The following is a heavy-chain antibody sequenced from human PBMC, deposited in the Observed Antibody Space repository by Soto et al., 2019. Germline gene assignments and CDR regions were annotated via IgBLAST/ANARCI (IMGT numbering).Heavy chain of an antibody. D-gene: IGHD2-2*01. V-gene: IGHV2-70*04. CDR3: ARMRCSSSSCYYIDY. J-gene: IGHJ4*02. CDR1: GFSLATNEMR. Sequence: SGPTLVNPTQTLTLTCTFSGFSLATNEMRVTWIRQPPGKALEWLARIDWDDDKFYSTSLKTRLTISKDTSKNQVVLTMTNMDPADTATYYCARMRCSSSSCYYIDYWGQGTLVTVSS. CDR2: IDWDDDK.